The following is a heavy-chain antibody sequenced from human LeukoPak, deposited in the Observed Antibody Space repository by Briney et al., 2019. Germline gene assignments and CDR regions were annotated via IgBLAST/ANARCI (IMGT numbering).Heavy chain of an antibody. D-gene: IGHD3-22*01. J-gene: IGHJ4*02. CDR3: AKGDHYYDSSGYSDY. CDR2: ISWNSGSI. CDR1: GFTFDDYA. V-gene: IGHV3-9*01. Sequence: QPGGSLRLSCAASGFTFDDYAMHWVRQAPGKGLEWVSGISWNSGSIGYADSVKGRFTISRDNAKNSLYLQMNSLRAEDTALYYCAKGDHYYDSSGYSDYWGQGTLVTVPS.